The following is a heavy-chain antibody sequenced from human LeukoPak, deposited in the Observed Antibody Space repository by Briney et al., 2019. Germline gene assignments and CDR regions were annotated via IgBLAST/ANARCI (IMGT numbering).Heavy chain of an antibody. CDR1: GFTFSGSA. D-gene: IGHD2-15*01. V-gene: IGHV3-73*01. CDR3: TRHDEVVAAKHYYYYMDA. J-gene: IGHJ6*03. CDR2: IRSKANSYAT. Sequence: GGSLRLSCAASGFTFSGSAMHWVRQASGKGLEWVGRIRSKANSYATAYAASVKGRFTISRDDSKNTAYLQMNSLKTEDTAVYYCTRHDEVVAAKHYYYYMDAWGKGTTVTVS.